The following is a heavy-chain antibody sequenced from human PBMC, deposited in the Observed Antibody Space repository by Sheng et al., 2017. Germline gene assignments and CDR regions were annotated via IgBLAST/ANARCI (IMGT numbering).Heavy chain of an antibody. V-gene: IGHV4-39*07. Sequence: QLQESGPGLVKPSETLSLTCTVSGGSISSSSYYWGWIRQPPGKGLEWIGSIYYSGSTYYNPSLKSRVTISVDTSKNQFSLKLSSVTAADTAVYYCAREPFTGDLYYFDYWGQGTLVTVSS. D-gene: IGHD7-27*01. CDR1: GGSISSSSYY. CDR2: IYYSGST. CDR3: AREPFTGDLYYFDY. J-gene: IGHJ4*02.